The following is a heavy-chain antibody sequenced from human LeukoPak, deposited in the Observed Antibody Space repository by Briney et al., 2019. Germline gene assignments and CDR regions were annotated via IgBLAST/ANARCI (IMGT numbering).Heavy chain of an antibody. CDR3: ARGFETAPATALQGPYNWFDP. Sequence: SVKVSCKASGGTFSSYAISWVRQAPGQGLEWMGGIIPIFGTANYAQKFQGRVTITADESTSTAYMELSSLRSEDTAVYYCARGFETAPATALQGPYNWFDPWGQGTLVTVSS. CDR2: IIPIFGTA. D-gene: IGHD2-2*02. J-gene: IGHJ5*02. CDR1: GGTFSSYA. V-gene: IGHV1-69*13.